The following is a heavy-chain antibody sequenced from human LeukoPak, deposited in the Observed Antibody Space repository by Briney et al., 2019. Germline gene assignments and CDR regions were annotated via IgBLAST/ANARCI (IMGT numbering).Heavy chain of an antibody. J-gene: IGHJ6*03. CDR1: GYTFTSYD. V-gene: IGHV1-8*03. D-gene: IGHD3-3*01. CDR2: MNPNSGNT. CDR3: ARVTLLEWLSDYYYYMDV. Sequence: ASVKVSCKASGYTFTSYDINWVRQATGQGLEWMGWMNPNSGNTGYAQKFQGRVTITRNTSISTAYMELSSLRSEDTAVYYCARVTLLEWLSDYYYYMDVWGKGTTVTVSS.